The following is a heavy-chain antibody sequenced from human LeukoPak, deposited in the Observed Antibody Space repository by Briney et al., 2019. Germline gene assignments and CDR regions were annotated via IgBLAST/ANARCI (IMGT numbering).Heavy chain of an antibody. CDR3: ARDPNYYGSGSYQY. Sequence: PGGSLRLSCVASGFTVSSNYMSWVRQAPGKGLEWVAVSYSGGSTYYADSVKGRFTISRDNSKNTMYLQMSSLRAEDTAVYYCARDPNYYGSGSYQYWGQGTLVTVSS. D-gene: IGHD3-10*01. CDR1: GFTVSSNY. V-gene: IGHV3-53*01. J-gene: IGHJ4*02. CDR2: SYSGGST.